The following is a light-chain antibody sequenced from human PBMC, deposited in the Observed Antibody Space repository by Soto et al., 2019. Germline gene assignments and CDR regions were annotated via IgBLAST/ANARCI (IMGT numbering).Light chain of an antibody. CDR3: QHLNNYPPT. CDR1: QGMSSY. V-gene: IGKV1-9*01. CDR2: AAS. Sequence: IPVTQSPSSLSASVGDRVTITCRASQGMSSYLAWYQQKPGKAPKLLIYAASTLQSGVPSRFSGSGSGTDFTLIISSLQPEDIATYYCQHLNNYPPTFGQGTRLEIK. J-gene: IGKJ5*01.